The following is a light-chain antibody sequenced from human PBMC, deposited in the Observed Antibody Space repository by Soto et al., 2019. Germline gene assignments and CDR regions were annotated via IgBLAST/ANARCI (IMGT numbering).Light chain of an antibody. CDR1: SSNIGAGYE. V-gene: IGLV1-40*01. J-gene: IGLJ1*01. CDR3: QSYNSSLSASYV. Sequence: QAVVTQPPSVSGAPGQRVTTSCTGSSSNIGAGYEVHWYQHLPGKAPKLLIYGNTNRPSGVPDRFSGSKSGTSASLAITGLQAEDEADYYCQSYNSSLSASYVFGGGTKLTVL. CDR2: GNT.